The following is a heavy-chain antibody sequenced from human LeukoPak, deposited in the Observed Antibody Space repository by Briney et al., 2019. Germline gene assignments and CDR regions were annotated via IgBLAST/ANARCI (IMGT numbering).Heavy chain of an antibody. CDR1: GFTFSSNS. J-gene: IGHJ4*02. CDR3: ARDDGSNFDY. V-gene: IGHV3-21*01. CDR2: IIISSSYI. Sequence: GGSLRRSCSASGFTFSSNSMNWLPQAPGKGLEGGSSIIISSSYIYYADSGKVRFTISRDKAKNSLDLQMNSLRAEDSAVCSCARDDGSNFDYWGKGPLITVSS. D-gene: IGHD4-11*01.